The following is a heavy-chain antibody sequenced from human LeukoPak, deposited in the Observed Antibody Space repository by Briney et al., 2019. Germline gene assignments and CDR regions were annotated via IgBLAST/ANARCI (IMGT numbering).Heavy chain of an antibody. D-gene: IGHD3-16*01. CDR3: ARRLGSYYYYYMDV. CDR1: GYTFTGYD. Sequence: GASVKVSCKASGYTFTGYDMHWVRQAAGQGLEWRGWINPNSGGTNYAQKFQGRVTMTRDTSISTAYMELSRLRSDDTAVYYCARRLGSYYYYYMDVWGKGTTVTVSS. J-gene: IGHJ6*03. V-gene: IGHV1-2*02. CDR2: INPNSGGT.